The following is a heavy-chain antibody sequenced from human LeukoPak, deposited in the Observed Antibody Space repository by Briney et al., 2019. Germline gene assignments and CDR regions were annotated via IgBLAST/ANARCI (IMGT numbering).Heavy chain of an antibody. CDR1: GFTFSTYW. J-gene: IGHJ4*02. CDR3: ARDQIFGVVQDY. V-gene: IGHV3-7*01. D-gene: IGHD3-3*01. CDR2: IKQDGSEK. Sequence: GGSLRLSCAASGFTFSTYWMNWVRQATGKGLEWVANIKQDGSEKYYVDSVKGRFTISRDNAKNSLYLQMNSLRAEDTAVYYCARDQIFGVVQDYWGQGTLVTVSS.